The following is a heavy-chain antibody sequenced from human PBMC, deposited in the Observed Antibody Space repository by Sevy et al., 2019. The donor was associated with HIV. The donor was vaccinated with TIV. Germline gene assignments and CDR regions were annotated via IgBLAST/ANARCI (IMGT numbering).Heavy chain of an antibody. CDR3: ATLFHYNSQFDC. Sequence: GGSLRLSCAASGFTFSSYSMNWVRQAPGKGLEWVSYISNISRTIYYADSVRGRFTISRDNAKNSLYLQMNSLRDEDTAVYYCATLFHYNSQFDCWGQGTLVTVSS. J-gene: IGHJ4*02. V-gene: IGHV3-48*02. CDR2: ISNISRTI. D-gene: IGHD1-1*01. CDR1: GFTFSSYS.